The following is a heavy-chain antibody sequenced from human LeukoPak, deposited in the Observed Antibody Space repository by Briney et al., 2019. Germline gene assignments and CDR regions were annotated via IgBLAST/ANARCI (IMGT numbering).Heavy chain of an antibody. CDR3: AKDILGYCSSTSCLTPDY. CDR1: GFTFSSYA. CDR2: ISGSGGST. Sequence: HPGGSLRLSCAASGFTFSSYAMSWVRQAPGKGLEWVSAISGSGGSTYYADSVKGRFTISRDNSKNTLYLQMNSLRAEDTAVYYCAKDILGYCSSTSCLTPDYWGQGTLVTVSS. J-gene: IGHJ4*02. D-gene: IGHD2-2*01. V-gene: IGHV3-23*01.